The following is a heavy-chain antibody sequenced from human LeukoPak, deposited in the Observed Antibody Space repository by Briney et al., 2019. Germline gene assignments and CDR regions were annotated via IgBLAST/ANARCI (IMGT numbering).Heavy chain of an antibody. D-gene: IGHD3-10*01. V-gene: IGHV3-30*18. Sequence: PGGSLRLSCAASGFTFSSYGMHWVRQAPGKGLEWVAVISYDGSNKYYADSVKGRFTISRDNSKNTLYLQMNSLRAEDTAVYYCAKGGMVRGVIIYMDVWGKGTTVTISS. CDR1: GFTFSSYG. CDR2: ISYDGSNK. CDR3: AKGGMVRGVIIYMDV. J-gene: IGHJ6*03.